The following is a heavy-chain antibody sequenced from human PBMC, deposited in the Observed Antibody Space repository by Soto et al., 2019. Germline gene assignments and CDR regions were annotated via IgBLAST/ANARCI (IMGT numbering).Heavy chain of an antibody. CDR2: INHSGST. Sequence: SETLSLTCAVYGGSFSGYYWSWIRQPPGKGLEWIGEINHSGSTNYNPSLKSRVTISVDTSKNQFSLKLSSVTAADTAVYYCARGTTPRVFLYFAWSPLYYFVSWGQGPLVTVS. D-gene: IGHD3-9*01. CDR3: ARGTTPRVFLYFAWSPLYYFVS. V-gene: IGHV4-34*01. CDR1: GGSFSGYY. J-gene: IGHJ4*02.